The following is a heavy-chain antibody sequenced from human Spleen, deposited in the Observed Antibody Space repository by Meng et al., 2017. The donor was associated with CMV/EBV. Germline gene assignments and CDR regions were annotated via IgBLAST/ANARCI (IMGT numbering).Heavy chain of an antibody. J-gene: IGHJ4*02. CDR1: GFTVSDNY. V-gene: IGHV3-53*01. D-gene: IGHD5-18*01. CDR3: ARDFGNTYGWFHFDY. CDR2: IYSGGTT. Sequence: SGFTVSDNYMSWVRKAPEKGLEWVSVIYSGGTTYYPDSVKGRFAISRDNSKNTLYLQMNSLRPEDTAVYYCARDFGNTYGWFHFDYRGQVTLVTVSS.